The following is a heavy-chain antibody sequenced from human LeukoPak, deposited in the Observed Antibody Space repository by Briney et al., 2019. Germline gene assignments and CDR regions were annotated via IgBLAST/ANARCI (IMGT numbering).Heavy chain of an antibody. D-gene: IGHD3-3*01. CDR3: AKGPKYDFWSGARDYYFDY. CDR1: GFTFSSYA. Sequence: GGSLRLSCAASGFTFSSYAMSWVRQAPGRGLEWVSAISGSGGSTYYADSVKGRLTFSRDNSRNTLYLQINSLRAEDTAVYYCAKGPKYDFWSGARDYYFDYWGQGTLVTVPS. V-gene: IGHV3-23*01. J-gene: IGHJ4*02. CDR2: ISGSGGST.